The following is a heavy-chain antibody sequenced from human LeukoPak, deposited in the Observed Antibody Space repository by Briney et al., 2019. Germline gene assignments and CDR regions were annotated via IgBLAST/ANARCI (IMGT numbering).Heavy chain of an antibody. CDR3: ARVHYYDSSAFDI. V-gene: IGHV4-59*01. Sequence: SETLSLTCTVSGGSISSYYWSWIRQPPGKGLEWIAYIYYSGSTNYNPSLKSRVTISVDTSKHQFSLKLSSVTAADTAVYYCARVHYYDSSAFDIWGQGTMVTVSS. J-gene: IGHJ3*02. CDR1: GGSISSYY. CDR2: IYYSGST. D-gene: IGHD3-22*01.